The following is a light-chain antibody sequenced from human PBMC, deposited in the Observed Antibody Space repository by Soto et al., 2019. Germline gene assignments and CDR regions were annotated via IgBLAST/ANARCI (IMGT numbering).Light chain of an antibody. CDR3: SSYADSNNYV. CDR1: SSDVGGYNF. V-gene: IGLV2-8*01. CDR2: EVT. J-gene: IGLJ1*01. Sequence: QSALTQPPSASGSPGQSVTIFCTGTSSDVGGYNFVSWYQQHPGKAPKLMIYEVTKRPSGVPDRFSGSKSGNTASLTVSGLQAEDEADYYCSSYADSNNYVFGTGTKVTVL.